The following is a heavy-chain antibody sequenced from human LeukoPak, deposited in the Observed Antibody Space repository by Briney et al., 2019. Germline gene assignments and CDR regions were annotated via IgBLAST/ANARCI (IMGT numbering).Heavy chain of an antibody. CDR3: ARHVEFQYYFDY. J-gene: IGHJ4*02. CDR1: GGSISSSSYY. V-gene: IGHV4-39*01. Sequence: SETLSLTCTVSGGSISSSSYYWGWIRQPPGKGLEWIGSIYYSGSTYYNPSLKSRVTISVDTPKNQFSLKLSSVTAADTAVYYCARHVEFQYYFDYWGQGTLVTVSS. CDR2: IYYSGST.